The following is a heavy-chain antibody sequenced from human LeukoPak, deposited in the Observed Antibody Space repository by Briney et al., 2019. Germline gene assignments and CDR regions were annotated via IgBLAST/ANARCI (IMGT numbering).Heavy chain of an antibody. J-gene: IGHJ5*02. V-gene: IGHV1-8*01. CDR2: THPNSGDT. D-gene: IGHD1-14*01. CDR3: TRGPRNDP. CDR1: GYTFSTYE. Sequence: GASVKVSCKTSGYTFSTYEINWVRQAAGQGLEWMGWTHPNSGDTDYAQKFQGRVTMTRDTSINTVYMELSSLRSEDTAVYYCTRGPRNDPWGQGTLVTVSS.